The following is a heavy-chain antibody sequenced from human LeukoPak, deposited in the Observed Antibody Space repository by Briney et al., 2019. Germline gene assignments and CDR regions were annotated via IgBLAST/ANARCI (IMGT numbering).Heavy chain of an antibody. CDR2: IRYDGSNK. CDR3: AKDHPRIAVAGYFDY. D-gene: IGHD6-19*01. CDR1: GFTFSSYG. J-gene: IGHJ4*02. V-gene: IGHV3-30*02. Sequence: PGGSLRLSCAASGFTFSSYGMHWVRQAPGKGLEWVAVIRYDGSNKYYADSVKGRFTISRDNSKNTLYLQMNSLRAEDTAVYYCAKDHPRIAVAGYFDYWGQGTLVTVSS.